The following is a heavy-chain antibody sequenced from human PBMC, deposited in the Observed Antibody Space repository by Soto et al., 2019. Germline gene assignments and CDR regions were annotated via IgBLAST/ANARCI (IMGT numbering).Heavy chain of an antibody. J-gene: IGHJ2*01. D-gene: IGHD4-17*01. Sequence: QVQLVESGGGVVQPGRSLRLSCAASGFTFSSYGMHWVRQAPGKGLEWVAVISYDGSNKYYADSVKGRFTISRDNSKNTLYLQMSSLRTEDTAVYYCAKVLGTTVTTKDWYFDLWGRGTPVTVSS. CDR2: ISYDGSNK. V-gene: IGHV3-30*18. CDR1: GFTFSSYG. CDR3: AKVLGTTVTTKDWYFDL.